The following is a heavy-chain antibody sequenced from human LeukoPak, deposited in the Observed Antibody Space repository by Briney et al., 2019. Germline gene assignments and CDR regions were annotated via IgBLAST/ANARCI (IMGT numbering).Heavy chain of an antibody. CDR2: TRGRGGHT. CDR1: GFTFSRYV. J-gene: IGHJ4*02. V-gene: IGHV3-23*01. CDR3: AKASAYADF. Sequence: PGGSLRLSCAASGFTFSRYVMSCVRQAPGKGLEWVATTRGRGGHTYYADAVEGGLTIPRDNPQNTRYLQMHSLRAEDTAVYYCAKASAYADFWGQGTLVTVSS. D-gene: IGHD3-3*01.